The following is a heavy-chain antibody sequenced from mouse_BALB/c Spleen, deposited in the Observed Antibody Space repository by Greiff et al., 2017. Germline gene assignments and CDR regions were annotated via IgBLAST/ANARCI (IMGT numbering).Heavy chain of an antibody. CDR1: GFTFNTYA. CDR2: IRSKSNNYAT. Sequence: EVQRVESGGGLVQPKGSLKLSCAASGFTFNTYAMNWVRQAPGKGLEWVARIRSKSNNYATYYADSVKDRFTISRDDSQSMLYLQMNNLKTEDTAMYYCVRQGITTPFDYWGQGTTLTVSS. V-gene: IGHV10-1*02. D-gene: IGHD2-4*01. CDR3: VRQGITTPFDY. J-gene: IGHJ2*01.